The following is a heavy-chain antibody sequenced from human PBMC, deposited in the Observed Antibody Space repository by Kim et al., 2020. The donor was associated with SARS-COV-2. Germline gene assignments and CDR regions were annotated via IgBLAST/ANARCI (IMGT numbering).Heavy chain of an antibody. CDR2: IIPIFGTA. Sequence: SVKVSCKASGGTFSSYAISWVRQAPGQGLEWMGGIIPIFGTANYAQKFQGRVTITADESTSTAYMELSSLRSEDTAVYYCARTTYLWFGDRSSNRGFDYWGQGTLVTVSS. V-gene: IGHV1-69*13. CDR3: ARTTYLWFGDRSSNRGFDY. CDR1: GGTFSSYA. D-gene: IGHD3-10*01. J-gene: IGHJ4*02.